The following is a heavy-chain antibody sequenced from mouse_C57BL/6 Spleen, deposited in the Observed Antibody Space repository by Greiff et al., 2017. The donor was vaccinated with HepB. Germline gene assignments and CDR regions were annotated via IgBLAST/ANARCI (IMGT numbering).Heavy chain of an antibody. V-gene: IGHV1-42*01. J-gene: IGHJ3*01. CDR3: AREEVYGNYPSFAY. CDR1: GYSFTGYY. CDR2: INPSTGGT. D-gene: IGHD2-1*01. Sequence: VQLKESGPELVKPGASVKISCKASGYSFTGYYMNWVKQSPEKSLEWIGEINPSTGGTTYNQKFKAKATLTVDKSSSTAYMQLKSLTSEDSAVYYCAREEVYGNYPSFAYWGQGTLVTVSA.